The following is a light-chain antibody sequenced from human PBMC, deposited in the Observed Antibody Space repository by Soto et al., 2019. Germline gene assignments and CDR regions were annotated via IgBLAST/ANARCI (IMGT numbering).Light chain of an antibody. CDR3: QQSYSTPQT. CDR2: AAS. J-gene: IGKJ2*01. Sequence: DIQMTQSPSSLSASVGDRVTITCRASQSISSYLNWYQQKPGKAPKLLIYAASSLQSGVPSRFSGSGSGTDFTLTISRLQPEDFATYYWQQSYSTPQTFGQGTKLEIK. CDR1: QSISSY. V-gene: IGKV1-39*01.